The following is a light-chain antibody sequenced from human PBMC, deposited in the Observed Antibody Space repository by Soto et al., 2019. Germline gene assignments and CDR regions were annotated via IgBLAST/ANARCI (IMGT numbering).Light chain of an antibody. CDR1: QSVNIY. Sequence: EIVMTQSPATLSVSPGERATLSCRASQSVNIYLAWYQQKPGEAPRLLIFGASYRATGIPARFSGSGSGTEFTLTISSLEPEHFAVYYCQQYGSSPRTFGQGTKVDIK. CDR3: QQYGSSPRT. CDR2: GAS. J-gene: IGKJ1*01. V-gene: IGKV3D-15*01.